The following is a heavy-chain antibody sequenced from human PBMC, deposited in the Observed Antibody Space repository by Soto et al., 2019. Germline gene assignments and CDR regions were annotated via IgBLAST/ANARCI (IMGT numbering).Heavy chain of an antibody. Sequence: PGGSLRLSCIASGFSFSVYSMAWFRQAPGKGLEWVGFIRRTTSGVTTESASSVQGRFIISRDDSRNIVYLQMSSLKIEDTAVYYCAREQGGITSIRGDVDYWGQGTLVTVPQ. D-gene: IGHD3-10*01. CDR3: AREQGGITSIRGDVDY. J-gene: IGHJ4*02. CDR2: IRRTTSGVTT. CDR1: GFSFSVYS. V-gene: IGHV3-49*03.